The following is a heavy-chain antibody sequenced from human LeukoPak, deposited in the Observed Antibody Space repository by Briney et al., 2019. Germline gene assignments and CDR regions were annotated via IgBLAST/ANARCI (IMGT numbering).Heavy chain of an antibody. CDR2: IKQDRSEK. CDR3: ARAQRDYYYDSSGIMGN. V-gene: IGHV3-7*01. CDR1: GFTLSNYW. D-gene: IGHD3-22*01. Sequence: PGGSLRLSCAASGFTLSNYWMSWVRQAPGKGLEWVANIKQDRSEKYYVDSVKGRFTISRDNSKNTLYLQMNSLRAEDTAVYYCARAQRDYYYDSSGIMGNWGQGTLVTVSS. J-gene: IGHJ4*02.